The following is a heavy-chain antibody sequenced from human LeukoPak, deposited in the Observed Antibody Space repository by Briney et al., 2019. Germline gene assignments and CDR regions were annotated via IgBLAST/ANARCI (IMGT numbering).Heavy chain of an antibody. CDR1: GYTFTGYY. D-gene: IGHD2-21*02. V-gene: IGHV1-2*02. CDR2: ISPNSGVT. CDR3: AREEREYCGGDCNDAFDI. Sequence: GASVKVSCKASGYTFTGYYMHWVRQAPGQGLEWMGWISPNSGVTNYAQKFQGRVTMTRDTSISTAYMELSRLRSDDTAVYYCAREEREYCGGDCNDAFDIWGQGTMVTVSS. J-gene: IGHJ3*02.